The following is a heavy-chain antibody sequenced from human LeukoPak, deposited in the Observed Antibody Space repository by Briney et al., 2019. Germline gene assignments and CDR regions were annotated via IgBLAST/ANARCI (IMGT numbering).Heavy chain of an antibody. D-gene: IGHD3-22*01. CDR1: GYTFTSYA. Sequence: PWASVKVSCKASGYTFTSYAMNWVRQAPGEGLEWMGWINTNTGNPTYAQGFTGRFVFSLDTSVSTAYLQISSLKAEDTAVYYCARSYYFDSSAYYLFDYWGREPWSPSPQ. J-gene: IGHJ4*02. V-gene: IGHV7-4-1*02. CDR3: ARSYYFDSSAYYLFDY. CDR2: INTNTGNP.